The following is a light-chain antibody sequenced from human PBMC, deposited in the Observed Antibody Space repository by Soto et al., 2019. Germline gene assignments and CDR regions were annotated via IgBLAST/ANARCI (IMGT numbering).Light chain of an antibody. CDR1: QSVSSSY. Sequence: EIVLTQSPGTLSLSPGERATLSCRASQSVSSSYLAWYQQKPGQAPRLLIYGASSRATGIPDRFSGSGSGADFTLTINRLEPEDFAVYYCQHYDTPPLYIFGLGTKLEIK. J-gene: IGKJ2*01. CDR3: QHYDTPPLYI. V-gene: IGKV3-20*01. CDR2: GAS.